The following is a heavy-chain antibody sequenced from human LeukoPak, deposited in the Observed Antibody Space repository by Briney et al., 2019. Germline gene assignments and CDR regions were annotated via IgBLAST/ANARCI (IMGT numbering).Heavy chain of an antibody. CDR1: GFTFDDYA. V-gene: IGHV3-9*01. CDR2: ISWNSGSI. CDR3: AKGRGSYSSSQPYYYYGMDV. J-gene: IGHJ6*02. D-gene: IGHD6-13*01. Sequence: GRSLRLSCAASGFTFDDYAMHWVRHAPGKGLEWVSGISWNSGSIGYADSVKGRFTISRDNAKNSLYLQMNSLRAEDTALYYCAKGRGSYSSSQPYYYYGMDVWGQGTTVTVSS.